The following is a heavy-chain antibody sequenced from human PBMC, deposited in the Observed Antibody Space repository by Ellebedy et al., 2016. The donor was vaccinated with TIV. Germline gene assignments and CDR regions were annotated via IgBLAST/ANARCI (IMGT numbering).Heavy chain of an antibody. CDR2: IWYDGSNK. CDR1: GFTFSSYG. Sequence: GESLKISCAASGFTFSSYGMHWVRQAPGKGLEWVAVIWYDGSNKYYADSVKGRFTISRDNSKNTLYLQMNSLRAEDTAVYYCARDDGCRGGDCYSPDYWGQGTLVTVSS. D-gene: IGHD2-21*02. J-gene: IGHJ4*02. V-gene: IGHV3-33*01. CDR3: ARDDGCRGGDCYSPDY.